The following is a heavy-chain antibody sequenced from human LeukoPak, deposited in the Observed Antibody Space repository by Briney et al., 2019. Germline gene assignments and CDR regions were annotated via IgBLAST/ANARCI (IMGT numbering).Heavy chain of an antibody. CDR1: GYTFTSYD. V-gene: IGHV1-8*03. Sequence: ASVKVSCKASGYTFTSYDINWVRQATGQGLEWMGWMNPNSGNTGYAQKFQGRVTITRNTSISTAYMGLSSLRSEDTAVYYCARVSRRITIFGVVISRWFDPWGQGTLVTVSS. J-gene: IGHJ5*02. CDR2: MNPNSGNT. CDR3: ARVSRRITIFGVVISRWFDP. D-gene: IGHD3-3*01.